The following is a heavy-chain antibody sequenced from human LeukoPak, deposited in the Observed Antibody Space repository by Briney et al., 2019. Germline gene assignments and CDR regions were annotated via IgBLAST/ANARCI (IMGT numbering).Heavy chain of an antibody. D-gene: IGHD2-21*01. J-gene: IGHJ6*02. Sequence: SVKVSCTASGGTFSSYAISWVRQAPGQGLEWMGRIIPMLGIANYAQKFQGRVTITADKSTSTAYMELSSLRSEDTAVYYCASSAVILGYYYGMDVWGQGTTVTVSS. V-gene: IGHV1-69*04. CDR2: IIPMLGIA. CDR1: GGTFSSYA. CDR3: ASSAVILGYYYGMDV.